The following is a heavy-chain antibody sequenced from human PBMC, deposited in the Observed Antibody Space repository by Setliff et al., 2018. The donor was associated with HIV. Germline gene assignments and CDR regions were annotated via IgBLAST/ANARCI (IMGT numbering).Heavy chain of an antibody. V-gene: IGHV3-7*01. CDR3: ARDSGGTSPY. Sequence: QAGGSLRLSCAASGFTFSTYWMSWVRQAPGKGLEWVANINQGESEKYYVDSVKGRFTISRDNAKSSLYLQMNSLRAEDTAVYYCARDSGGTSPYWGQGTLVTVSS. J-gene: IGHJ4*02. D-gene: IGHD2-15*01. CDR2: INQGESEK. CDR1: GFTFSTYW.